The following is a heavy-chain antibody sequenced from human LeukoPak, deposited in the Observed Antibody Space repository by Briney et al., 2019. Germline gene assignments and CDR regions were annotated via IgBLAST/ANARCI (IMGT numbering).Heavy chain of an antibody. J-gene: IGHJ4*02. CDR1: GGSISSYY. CDR2: ISNSGST. CDR3: ARGRTWFGELSY. V-gene: IGHV4-59*01. D-gene: IGHD3-10*01. Sequence: PSESLSLTCTVSGGSISSYYWSWIRQPPGKGLEWIGYISNSGSTDYNPALKSRVTISVDTSKSQFSLKLSSVTGADTAVYYCARGRTWFGELSYWGQGTLVTVSS.